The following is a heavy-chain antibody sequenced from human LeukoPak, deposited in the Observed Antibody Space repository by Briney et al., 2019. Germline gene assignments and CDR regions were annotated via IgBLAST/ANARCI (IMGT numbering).Heavy chain of an antibody. CDR2: IYYSGSS. D-gene: IGHD6-19*01. CDR3: ARSYSSGWYGWFDP. V-gene: IGHV4-59*01. CDR1: GGSISTYY. J-gene: IGHJ5*02. Sequence: SETLSLTCTVSGGSISTYYWSWVRQPPGKELEWIGQIYYSGSSNYNPSLKSRVTISVDTSKNQFSLKLSSVTAADTAVYYCARSYSSGWYGWFDPWGQGTLVTVSS.